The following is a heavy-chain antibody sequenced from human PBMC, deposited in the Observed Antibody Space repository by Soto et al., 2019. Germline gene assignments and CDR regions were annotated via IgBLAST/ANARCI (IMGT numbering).Heavy chain of an antibody. D-gene: IGHD6-19*01. CDR2: IKWGGRQT. CDR3: ARELNIAVVCGLGY. CDR1: GFIFDDYT. J-gene: IGHJ4*02. V-gene: IGHV3-43*01. Sequence: EVQLVESGGIVVQPGGSLRLSCAASGFIFDDYTMHWVRQGPGKGLEWVALIKWGGRQTDYGDFVRGRFTIPRDNSRNSLYLQMNNMRSEDTALYYCARELNIAVVCGLGYWGGGTRVIVSS.